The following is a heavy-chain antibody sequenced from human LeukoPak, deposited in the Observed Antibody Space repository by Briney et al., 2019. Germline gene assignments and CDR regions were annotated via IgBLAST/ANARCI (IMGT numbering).Heavy chain of an antibody. CDR1: GFTFSSYE. Sequence: GGSLRLSCAASGFTFSSYEMNWVRQAPGKGLEWVSYVSNSGNTIYYADSVKGRFTISRDNAKNSLYLQMNSLRAEDTAVYYCVTCYLWGSFRDPFDFWGQGTLVTVSS. CDR2: VSNSGNTI. CDR3: VTCYLWGSFRDPFDF. V-gene: IGHV3-48*03. D-gene: IGHD3-16*02. J-gene: IGHJ4*02.